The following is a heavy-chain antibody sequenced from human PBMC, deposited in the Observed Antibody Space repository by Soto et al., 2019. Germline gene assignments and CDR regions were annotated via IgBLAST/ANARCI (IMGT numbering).Heavy chain of an antibody. J-gene: IGHJ4*02. Sequence: QVQLVQSGAEVMKPGASVKISCKTSGYTFTNNYINWVRQAPGQGLEWVGLINPNGASTTYALILQGRVTLTRDTSTGTVYMELSSLISDDTAVYYCSRGYALVKHDDFWSGYYDYWGQGTLVTVSS. D-gene: IGHD3-3*01. V-gene: IGHV1-46*01. CDR3: SRGYALVKHDDFWSGYYDY. CDR2: INPNGAST. CDR1: GYTFTNNY.